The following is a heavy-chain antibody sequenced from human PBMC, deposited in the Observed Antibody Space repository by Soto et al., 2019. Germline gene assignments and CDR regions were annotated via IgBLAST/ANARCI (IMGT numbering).Heavy chain of an antibody. CDR3: ARGFFGAGNWFDP. D-gene: IGHD3-3*01. V-gene: IGHV4-30-4*01. CDR1: GGSISSGDYY. Sequence: SETLSLTCTVSGGSISSGDYYWSWIRQPPGKGLEWIGYIYYSGSTYYNPSLKSRVTISVDTSKNQFSLKLSSVTAADTAVYYCARGFFGAGNWFDPWGQGTLVTVSS. J-gene: IGHJ5*02. CDR2: IYYSGST.